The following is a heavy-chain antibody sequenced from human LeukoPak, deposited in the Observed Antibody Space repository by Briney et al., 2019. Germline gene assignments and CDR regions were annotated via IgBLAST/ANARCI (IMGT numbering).Heavy chain of an antibody. CDR1: GYTFTGYY. CDR2: SNPNSGGT. V-gene: IGHV1-2*02. CDR3: ARAPPRVGVTRWYFDY. J-gene: IGHJ4*02. Sequence: GASVKVSCKASGYTFTGYYMHWVRQAPGQGLEWMGWSNPNSGGTNYAQKFQGRVTMTRDTSISTAYMELSRLKSDDTAVYYCARAPPRVGVTRWYFDYWGQGTLVTVSS. D-gene: IGHD1-26*01.